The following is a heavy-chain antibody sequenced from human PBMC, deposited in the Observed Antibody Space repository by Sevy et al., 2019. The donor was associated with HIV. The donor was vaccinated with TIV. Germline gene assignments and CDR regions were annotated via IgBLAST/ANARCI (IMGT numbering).Heavy chain of an antibody. V-gene: IGHV3-30*02. CDR3: AGGYCSSTSCTRAIGY. Sequence: GGSLRLSCAASGFTFSSYGMHWVRQAPGKGLEWVAFIRYDGSNKYYADSVKGRFTISRDNSKNTLYLQMNGLRAEDTAVYYCAGGYCSSTSCTRAIGYWGQGTLVTVSS. CDR2: IRYDGSNK. D-gene: IGHD2-2*01. CDR1: GFTFSSYG. J-gene: IGHJ4*02.